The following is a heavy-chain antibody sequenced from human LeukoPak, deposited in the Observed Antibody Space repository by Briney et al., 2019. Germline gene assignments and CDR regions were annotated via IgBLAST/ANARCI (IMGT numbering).Heavy chain of an antibody. CDR2: IIGSSGST. D-gene: IGHD5-12*01. CDR3: AKGGYDYVEIGYFDY. CDR1: GFTFSNYA. V-gene: IGHV3-23*01. Sequence: GGSLRLSCAASGFTFSNYAMSWVRQAPGKGLEWVSVIIGSSGSTFYADSVKGRFTISRDNSKNTLYLQMNSLRAEDTAVYYCAKGGYDYVEIGYFDYWGQGTLATVSS. J-gene: IGHJ4*02.